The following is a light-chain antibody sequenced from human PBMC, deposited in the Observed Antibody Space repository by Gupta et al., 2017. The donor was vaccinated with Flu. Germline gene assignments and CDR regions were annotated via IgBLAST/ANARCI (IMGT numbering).Light chain of an antibody. J-gene: IGLJ3*02. CDR2: NIN. V-gene: IGLV1-44*01. Sequence: QSILTQPPSASGTPGQTVTISCSGITSNIGTIFISWYQQFPGMAPKLLIYNINRRPSGVPDRFSAARSGTSVSLAISGLQSEDEADYYCAAWHDTLKGWVFGEGTKLTVL. CDR3: AAWHDTLKGWV. CDR1: TSNIGTIF.